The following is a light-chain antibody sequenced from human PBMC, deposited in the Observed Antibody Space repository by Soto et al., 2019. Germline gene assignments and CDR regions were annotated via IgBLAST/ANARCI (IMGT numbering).Light chain of an antibody. CDR3: AAWDAGLNGPDV. CDR1: SSDIGSNT. CDR2: NND. J-gene: IGLJ1*01. Sequence: QSVLTQPPSASGTPGQRVNISCSGSSSDIGSNTVNWYQQLPGTAPKLVIYNNDQRPSGIPDRFSGSKSGTSASLAISGRKSEDEADYYCAAWDAGLNGPDVFGTGTKLTVL. V-gene: IGLV1-44*01.